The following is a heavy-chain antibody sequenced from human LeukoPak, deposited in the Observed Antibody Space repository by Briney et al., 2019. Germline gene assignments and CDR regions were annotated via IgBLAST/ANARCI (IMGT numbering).Heavy chain of an antibody. CDR1: GFTFSSYS. J-gene: IGHJ3*02. D-gene: IGHD4-17*01. CDR3: ARDEADYERGTGAFDI. CDR2: ISSSSSTI. Sequence: PGGSLRLSCAASGFTFSSYSMNWVRQAPGKGLEWVSYISSSSSTIYYADSVKGRFTISRDNAKNSLYLQMNSLRAENTAVYYCARDEADYERGTGAFDIWGQGTMVTVSS. V-gene: IGHV3-48*01.